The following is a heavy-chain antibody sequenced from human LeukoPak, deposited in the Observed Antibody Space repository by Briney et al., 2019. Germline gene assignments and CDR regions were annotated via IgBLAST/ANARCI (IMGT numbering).Heavy chain of an antibody. J-gene: IGHJ4*02. V-gene: IGHV3-30*02. CDR2: IRYDGSDE. Sequence: PGGSLRLSCAASGLTFSPYGMHWVRQAPGKGLEWVAFIRYDGSDEYYRDSVKGRFTISRDNSKNMLYLQMNSLRAEDAAVYYCATQNSENYSIYFDYWGQGTLVSVSS. CDR1: GLTFSPYG. D-gene: IGHD1-26*01. CDR3: ATQNSENYSIYFDY.